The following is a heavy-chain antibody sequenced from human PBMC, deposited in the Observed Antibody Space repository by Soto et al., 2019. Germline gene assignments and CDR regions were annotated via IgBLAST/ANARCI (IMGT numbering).Heavy chain of an antibody. D-gene: IGHD2-15*01. CDR1: GGSIFRSGHY. J-gene: IGHJ4*02. Sequence: SETLSLPCTVSGGSIFRSGHYWGWIRQPPGRGLEWSGNIDYNGVTYANPSLKSRVTISRDTSKNQFSLKLTSVTAADTALYYCGKVLVGATGHTDSDSWGPGTLVTVSS. V-gene: IGHV4-39*01. CDR2: IDYNGVT. CDR3: GKVLVGATGHTDSDS.